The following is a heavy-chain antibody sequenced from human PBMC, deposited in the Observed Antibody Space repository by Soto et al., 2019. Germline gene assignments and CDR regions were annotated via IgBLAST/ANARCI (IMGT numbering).Heavy chain of an antibody. V-gene: IGHV3-48*02. CDR1: GFTFSTYS. D-gene: IGHD2-21*01. CDR2: ISSSGSTI. CDR3: AKFPLLRVVDNWFAP. Sequence: EVQLVESGGGLIQPGGSLRLSCVGSGFTFSTYSMNWVRQAPGKGLEWIAFISSSGSTITYADSAKGRFTISRENAKNSVYLQMNSLRDEDTALYYCAKFPLLRVVDNWFAPWGQGTQVTVSS. J-gene: IGHJ5*02.